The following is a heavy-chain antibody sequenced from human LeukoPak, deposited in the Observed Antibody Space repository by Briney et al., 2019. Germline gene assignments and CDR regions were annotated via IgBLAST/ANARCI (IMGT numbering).Heavy chain of an antibody. Sequence: GGSLRLSCAASGFTFDDYAMHWVRQAPGKGLEWVSGISWNSGSIGYADSVKGRFTISRDNAKNSLYLQMNSLRAEDTALYYCARDRGTVTTWSDAFDIWGQGTLVTVSS. V-gene: IGHV3-9*01. CDR1: GFTFDDYA. D-gene: IGHD4-17*01. CDR2: ISWNSGSI. J-gene: IGHJ3*02. CDR3: ARDRGTVTTWSDAFDI.